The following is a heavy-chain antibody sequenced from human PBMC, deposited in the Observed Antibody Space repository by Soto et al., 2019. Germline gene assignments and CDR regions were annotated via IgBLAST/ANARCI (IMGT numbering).Heavy chain of an antibody. Sequence: ASVKLSCKASGYTFASYDINWVRQATGQGLEWMGWMNPNSGNPGYAPKFQGRVTMTRNTSISTAYMELSSLRSEDTAVYYCARGGITIFGVVTLSAFDIWGQGTMVTVSS. CDR3: ARGGITIFGVVTLSAFDI. D-gene: IGHD3-3*01. V-gene: IGHV1-8*01. CDR1: GYTFASYD. J-gene: IGHJ3*02. CDR2: MNPNSGNP.